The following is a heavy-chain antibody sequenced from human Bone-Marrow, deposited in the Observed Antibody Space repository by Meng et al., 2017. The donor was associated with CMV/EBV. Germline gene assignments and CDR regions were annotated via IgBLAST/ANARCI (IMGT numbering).Heavy chain of an antibody. J-gene: IGHJ6*02. CDR2: ISGSGGST. Sequence: GESLKISCAASGFTFSSYAMSWVRQAPGKGLEWVSAISGSGGSTYYADSVKGRFTISRDNSKNTLYLQMNSLRAEDTAVYYCAKDGWDIVVVPAALHYGMDVWAQGTTVTVSS. V-gene: IGHV3-23*01. D-gene: IGHD2-2*02. CDR1: GFTFSSYA. CDR3: AKDGWDIVVVPAALHYGMDV.